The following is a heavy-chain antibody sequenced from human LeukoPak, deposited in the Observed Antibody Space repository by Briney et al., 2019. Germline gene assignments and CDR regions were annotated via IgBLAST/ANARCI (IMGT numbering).Heavy chain of an antibody. Sequence: GGSLRLSCAASGFTFGYFWMTWVRQAPGKGPECVANIKQDGTEKFYVDSVKGRFTISRDNAKNSLFLQMNSLRVEDTAVYYCARGYDMDVWGQGTTVGVSS. CDR3: ARGYDMDV. V-gene: IGHV3-7*01. J-gene: IGHJ6*02. CDR1: GFTFGYFW. CDR2: IKQDGTEK.